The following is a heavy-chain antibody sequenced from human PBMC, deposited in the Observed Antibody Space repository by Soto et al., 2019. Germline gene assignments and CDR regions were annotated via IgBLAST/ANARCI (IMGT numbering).Heavy chain of an antibody. CDR3: ARDLWVEPELYYYGMDV. J-gene: IGHJ6*02. CDR1: GDSISSINW. V-gene: IGHV4-4*02. Sequence: PSETLSLTCDVSGDSISSINWWIWVRQPPGKGLQWIGEVYHTGTTNYNPSLKSRVTISVDKSQNHFSLNVTSVTAADTAVYYCARDLWVEPELYYYGMDVWGQGTTVTVSS. CDR2: VYHTGTT. D-gene: IGHD1-1*01.